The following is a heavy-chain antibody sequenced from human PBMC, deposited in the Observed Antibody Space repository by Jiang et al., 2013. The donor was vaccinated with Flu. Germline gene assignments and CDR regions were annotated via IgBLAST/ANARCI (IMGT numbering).Heavy chain of an antibody. CDR3: AKDRNYYDSSGYYYLNYYYGMDV. CDR1: GFTFSSYG. CDR2: ISYDGSNK. V-gene: IGHV3-30*18. D-gene: IGHD3-22*01. Sequence: VQLLESGGGVVQPGRSLRLSCAASGFTFSSYGMHWVRQAPGKGLEWVAVISYDGSNKYYADSVKGRFTISRDNSKNTLYLQMNSLRAEDTAVYYCAKDRNYYDSSGYYYLNYYYGMDVWGRRDHGHRLL. J-gene: IGHJ6*02.